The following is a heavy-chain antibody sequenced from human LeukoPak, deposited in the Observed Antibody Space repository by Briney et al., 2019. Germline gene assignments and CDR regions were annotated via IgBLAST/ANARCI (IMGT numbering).Heavy chain of an antibody. D-gene: IGHD3-10*01. CDR3: ARDRELLWFGELSEYYYMDV. CDR2: IYHSGST. Sequence: SETLSLTCAVSGYSISSGYYWGWIRQPPGKGLEWMESIYHSGSTYYNPSLKSRVTISVDTSKNQFSLKLSSVTAADTAVYYCARDRELLWFGELSEYYYMDVWGKGTTVTVSS. CDR1: GYSISSGYY. V-gene: IGHV4-38-2*02. J-gene: IGHJ6*03.